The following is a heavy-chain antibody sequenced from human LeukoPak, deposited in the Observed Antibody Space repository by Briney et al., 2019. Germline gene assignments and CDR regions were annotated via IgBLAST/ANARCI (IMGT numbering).Heavy chain of an antibody. CDR3: ARDVEWLPNYYYYYMDV. D-gene: IGHD3-3*01. CDR2: IYSSGST. J-gene: IGHJ6*03. CDR1: GGSISSTGYY. Sequence: SQTLSLTCTVSGGSISSTGYYWSWIRQPAGKGLEWIGRIYSSGSTNYSPSLKSRVTILVDTSKNQFSLKLSSVTAADTAVYYCARDVEWLPNYYYYYMDVWGKGTTVTVS. V-gene: IGHV4-61*02.